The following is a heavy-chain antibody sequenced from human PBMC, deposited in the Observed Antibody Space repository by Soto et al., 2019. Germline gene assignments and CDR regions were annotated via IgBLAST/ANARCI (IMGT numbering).Heavy chain of an antibody. Sequence: GGSLRLSCAASGFTFSSYSMNWVRQAPGKGLEWVSYISSSSSTIYYADSVKGRFTISRDNAKNSLYLQMNSLRAEDTAVYYCAAGYSSGWFLNWGQGTLVTVSS. CDR1: GFTFSSYS. CDR2: ISSSSSTI. V-gene: IGHV3-48*01. CDR3: AAGYSSGWFLN. D-gene: IGHD6-19*01. J-gene: IGHJ4*02.